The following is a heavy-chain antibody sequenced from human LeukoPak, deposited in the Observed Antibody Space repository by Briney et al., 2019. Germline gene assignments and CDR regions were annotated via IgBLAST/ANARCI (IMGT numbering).Heavy chain of an antibody. CDR1: GFTFRSYA. Sequence: GRSLRLSCAASGFTFRSYAMHWVRQAPGKGREGVAVISYDGSNKYYADSVKGRFTISRDNSKNTLYLQMNSLRAEDTAVYYCARERYSYGLTPTYGMDVWGQGTTVTVSS. D-gene: IGHD5-18*01. CDR2: ISYDGSNK. CDR3: ARERYSYGLTPTYGMDV. V-gene: IGHV3-30*04. J-gene: IGHJ6*02.